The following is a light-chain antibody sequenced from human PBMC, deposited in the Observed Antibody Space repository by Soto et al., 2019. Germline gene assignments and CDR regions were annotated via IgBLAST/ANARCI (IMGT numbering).Light chain of an antibody. J-gene: IGKJ1*01. CDR1: QSVSSSY. CDR2: GAS. Sequence: PGERATLSCRASQSVSSSYLAWYQQKPAQAPSLLIYGASSRATGIPDRFSGSGSGTDFTLTISRLEPEDFAVYYCQQYGSTPWTFGQGTKVEIK. CDR3: QQYGSTPWT. V-gene: IGKV3-20*01.